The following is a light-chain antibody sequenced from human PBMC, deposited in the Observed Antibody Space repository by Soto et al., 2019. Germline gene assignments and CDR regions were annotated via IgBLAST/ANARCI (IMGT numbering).Light chain of an antibody. CDR2: EVN. Sequence: QSALTQPPSASGSPGQSVAISCTGTSSDVGGYNYVSWYQQHPGKAPNLMIYEVNKRPSGVPDRFSGSKSANTASLIVSGLQAEDEDDYHCSPYAGSSNVFGTGTKVTVL. V-gene: IGLV2-8*01. J-gene: IGLJ1*01. CDR1: SSDVGGYNY. CDR3: SPYAGSSNV.